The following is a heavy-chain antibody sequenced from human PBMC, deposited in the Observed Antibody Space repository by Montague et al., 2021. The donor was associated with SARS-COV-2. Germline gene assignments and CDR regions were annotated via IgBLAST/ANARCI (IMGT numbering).Heavy chain of an antibody. Sequence: SETLSLTCTVSGDSISSNSYNWGWIRQPPGKGLEWIGSVHYSGRPYYNPSLKSRVTIYVDTSKNQLSLKLSSVTAADTAVYYCTRHVHMTWPEPSPGFDYWGQGTLVTVSS. V-gene: IGHV4-39*01. D-gene: IGHD1-1*01. CDR2: VHYSGRP. J-gene: IGHJ4*02. CDR1: GDSISSNSYN. CDR3: TRHVHMTWPEPSPGFDY.